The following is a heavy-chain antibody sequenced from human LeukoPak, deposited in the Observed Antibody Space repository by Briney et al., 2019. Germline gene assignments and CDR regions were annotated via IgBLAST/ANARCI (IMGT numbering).Heavy chain of an antibody. V-gene: IGHV4-59*01. CDR2: IYYSGST. CDR1: GGSISSYY. Sequence: SETLSLTCTVSGGSISSYYWSWIRRPPGKGLEWIGYIYYSGSTNYNPSLKSRVTISVDTSKNQLSLKLRSVTAADTAVYYCARDGTATSRFDPWGQGTLVTVSS. CDR3: ARDGTATSRFDP. D-gene: IGHD1-7*01. J-gene: IGHJ5*02.